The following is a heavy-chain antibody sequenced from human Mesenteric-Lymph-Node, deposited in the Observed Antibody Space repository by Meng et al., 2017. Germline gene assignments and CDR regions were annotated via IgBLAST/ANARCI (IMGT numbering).Heavy chain of an antibody. D-gene: IGHD1-26*01. Sequence: GESLKISCAASGFTFSSYAMHWVRQAPGKGLEWVVVISYDGSNKYYADSVKGRFTISRDNSKNTLYLQMNSLRAEDTAVYYCARDFIVGATADAFDIWGQGTMVTVSS. V-gene: IGHV3-30*04. CDR1: GFTFSSYA. CDR2: ISYDGSNK. CDR3: ARDFIVGATADAFDI. J-gene: IGHJ3*02.